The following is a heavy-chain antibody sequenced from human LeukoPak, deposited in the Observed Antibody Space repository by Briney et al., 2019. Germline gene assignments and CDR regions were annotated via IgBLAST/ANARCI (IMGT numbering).Heavy chain of an antibody. J-gene: IGHJ4*02. D-gene: IGHD4-17*01. CDR2: ISPSGDIT. CDR1: GFTFSNHG. V-gene: IGHV3-23*01. CDR3: AARRLTVTTEIDY. Sequence: GGTLRLSCAASGFTFSNHGMNWVRQAPGKGLEWVSGISPSGDITYYADSVKGRFTISRDNSKNTVYLQMNSLRSEDTAVYYCAARRLTVTTEIDYWGQGTLVTVSS.